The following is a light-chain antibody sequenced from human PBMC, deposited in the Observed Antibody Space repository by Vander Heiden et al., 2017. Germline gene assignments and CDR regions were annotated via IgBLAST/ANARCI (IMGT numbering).Light chain of an antibody. J-gene: IGKJ1*01. CDR1: QSISSW. CDR2: DAS. V-gene: IGKV1-5*01. Sequence: DILMTPSPSTLSASVGDRVTISCRASQSISSWLAWYQQKPGKAPKLLIYDASSLESGVPSRLSGSRSGTEFTPTISSLQPGDCATEYYQQYKGYTTWTFGQGTKVEIK. CDR3: QQYKGYTTWT.